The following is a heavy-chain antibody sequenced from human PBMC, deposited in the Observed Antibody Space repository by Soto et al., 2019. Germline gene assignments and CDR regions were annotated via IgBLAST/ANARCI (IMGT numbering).Heavy chain of an antibody. CDR2: ISYDGSNK. D-gene: IGHD6-13*01. CDR1: GFTFSSYD. J-gene: IGHJ4*02. Sequence: GGSLRLSCAASGFTFSSYDMHWVRQAPGKGLEWVAVISYDGSNKYYADSVKGRFTISRDNSKNTLYLQMNSLRAEDTAVYYCAKVDKIRIAAAGLDYWGQGTLVTVSS. V-gene: IGHV3-30*18. CDR3: AKVDKIRIAAAGLDY.